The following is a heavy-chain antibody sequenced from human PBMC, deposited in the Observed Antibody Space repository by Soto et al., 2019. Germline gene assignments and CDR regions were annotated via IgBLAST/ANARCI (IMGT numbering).Heavy chain of an antibody. CDR1: GYTFTSYD. V-gene: IGHV1-8*01. D-gene: IGHD3-10*01. CDR2: MNPNSGNT. J-gene: IGHJ5*02. Sequence: GASVKVSCKASGYTFTSYDINWVRQATGQGLVWMGWMNPNSGNTGYAQKFQGRVTMTRNTSISTAYMELSSLRSEDTAVYYCARLRGARVGFNWFEPWGEGTLVTVS. CDR3: ARLRGARVGFNWFEP.